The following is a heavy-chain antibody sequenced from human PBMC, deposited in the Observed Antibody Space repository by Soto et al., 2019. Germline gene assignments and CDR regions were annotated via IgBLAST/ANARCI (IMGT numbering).Heavy chain of an antibody. V-gene: IGHV3-23*01. J-gene: IGHJ4*02. D-gene: IGHD3-10*01. CDR2: ISGSGGTA. CDR1: GFTFSSYA. Sequence: EVQLLESGGGSVQPGGSLRLSCAASGFTFSSYAMHWVRRPPGKGLEWVSSISGSGGTAYYEDSVKGRVSISRDSLVNTLYLQMNSLSAEDTAVYYCAKGRGQKWNFDYWGQGTLVTVSP. CDR3: AKGRGQKWNFDY.